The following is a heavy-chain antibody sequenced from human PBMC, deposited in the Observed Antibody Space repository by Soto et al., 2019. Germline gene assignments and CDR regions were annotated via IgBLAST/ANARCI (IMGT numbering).Heavy chain of an antibody. J-gene: IGHJ4*02. V-gene: IGHV3-30-3*01. Sequence: GGSLRLSCAASGFTFSSYAMHWVRQAPGKGLEWVAVISYDGSNKYYADSVKGRFTISRDNSKNTLYLQMNSLRAEDTAVYYCARVRGENDYGDYGYDYWGQGTLVTVSS. CDR1: GFTFSSYA. CDR2: ISYDGSNK. D-gene: IGHD4-17*01. CDR3: ARVRGENDYGDYGYDY.